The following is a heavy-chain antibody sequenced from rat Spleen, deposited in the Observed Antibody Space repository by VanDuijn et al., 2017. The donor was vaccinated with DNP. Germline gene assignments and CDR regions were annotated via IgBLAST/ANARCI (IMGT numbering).Heavy chain of an antibody. Sequence: EVQLQESGPGLVKPSQSFSLTCSVTGYSITNNYWGWIRMFPGNKMEWIGHISYSGRITYNPSLKSRISISRDTSKNQFFLHLNSVTTEDTATYYCARWSDYFDYWGQGVMVTVSS. J-gene: IGHJ2*01. CDR3: ARWSDYFDY. V-gene: IGHV3-1*01. CDR2: ISYSGRI. CDR1: GYSITNNY.